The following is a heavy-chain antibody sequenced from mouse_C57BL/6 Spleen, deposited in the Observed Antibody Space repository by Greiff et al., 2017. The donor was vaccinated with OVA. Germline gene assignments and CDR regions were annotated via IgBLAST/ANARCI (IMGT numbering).Heavy chain of an antibody. CDR2: IDPSDSYT. CDR1: GYTFTSYW. V-gene: IGHV1-59*01. J-gene: IGHJ3*01. D-gene: IGHD2-5*01. Sequence: QVQLQQPGAELVRPGTSVKLSCKASGYTFTSYWMHWVKQRPGQGLEWIGVIDPSDSYTTSNQKFKGKATLTVDTSSSTAYMQLSSLTSEDSAVYYFASYYSNYWFAYWGQGTLVTVSA. CDR3: ASYYSNYWFAY.